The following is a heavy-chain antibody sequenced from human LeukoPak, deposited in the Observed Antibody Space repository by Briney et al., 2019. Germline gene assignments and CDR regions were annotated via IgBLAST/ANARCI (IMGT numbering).Heavy chain of an antibody. J-gene: IGHJ4*02. CDR1: GFTFSNYG. CDR3: ANLRTYYGDYFDS. V-gene: IGHV3-23*01. CDR2: ISSNGGST. D-gene: IGHD4-17*01. Sequence: GGSLRLSCAASGFTFSNYGMSWVRQAPGKGLEWVSSISSNGGSTYYADSVKGRFTISRDNSKNTLDLQMDSLRAEDTAVYYCANLRTYYGDYFDSWGQGTLVTVSS.